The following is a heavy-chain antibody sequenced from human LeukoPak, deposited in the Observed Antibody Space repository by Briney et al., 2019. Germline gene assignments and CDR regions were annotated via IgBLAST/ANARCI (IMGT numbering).Heavy chain of an antibody. Sequence: GASVKVSCKASGGTFSSYALSWVRQAPGQGLEWMGGIIPIFNTANYAQKFQGRVTITADESTSTAYMELSSLRSEDTAVYYCARSRVGSSWYLKGFDPWGQGTLVTVSS. J-gene: IGHJ5*02. CDR2: IIPIFNTA. CDR3: ARSRVGSSWYLKGFDP. V-gene: IGHV1-69*13. CDR1: GGTFSSYA. D-gene: IGHD6-13*01.